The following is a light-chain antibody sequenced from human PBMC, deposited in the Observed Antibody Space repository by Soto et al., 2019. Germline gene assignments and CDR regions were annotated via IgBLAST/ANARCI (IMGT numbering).Light chain of an antibody. Sequence: ETVLTQSPATLSLPPGERATLSCRASQSVSDNLGWYQQKPGQAPRLLIYDASSRATGIPARFSGSGSGTDFTLTISSLEPEDFAVYYCQQRKNWPPFTFGQGTRLEIK. CDR1: QSVSDN. V-gene: IGKV3-11*01. CDR2: DAS. J-gene: IGKJ5*01. CDR3: QQRKNWPPFT.